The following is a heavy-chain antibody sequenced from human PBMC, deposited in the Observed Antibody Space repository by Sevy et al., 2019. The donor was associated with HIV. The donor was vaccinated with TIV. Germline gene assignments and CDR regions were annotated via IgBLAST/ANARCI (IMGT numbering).Heavy chain of an antibody. J-gene: IGHJ4*01. CDR2: VSAHNGDT. D-gene: IGHD2-15*01. CDR1: GYTFTSYR. CDR3: ARAYCSGGSCYSLAY. V-gene: IGHV1-18*01. Sequence: ASVKVSCKASGYTFTSYRIYWVRQAPGQGLEWMGWVSAHNGDTNYVQKVQGRVAMTTDTSTSTAYMELRSLISDDTAVYYCARAYCSGGSCYSLAYWGHGSLDTVSS.